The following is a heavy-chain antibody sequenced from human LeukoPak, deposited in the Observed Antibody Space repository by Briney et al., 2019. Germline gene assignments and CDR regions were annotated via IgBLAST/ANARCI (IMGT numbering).Heavy chain of an antibody. CDR1: GFTFSSYA. V-gene: IGHV3-64*01. D-gene: IGHD3-16*02. J-gene: IGHJ4*02. Sequence: SGGSLRLSCAASGFTFSSYAMHRVRQAPGKGLEYVSAISSNGGSTYYANSVKGRFTISRDNSKDTLYLQMGSLRAEDMAVYYCARDAGFGGVIVIPTASHGPSETHATALPAGDRRVPCYDFDRGHSAMGMVATKNYWGQGTLVTVSS. CDR2: ISSNGGST. CDR3: ARDAGFGGVIVIPTASHGPSETHATALPAGDRRVPCYDFDRGHSAMGMVATKNY.